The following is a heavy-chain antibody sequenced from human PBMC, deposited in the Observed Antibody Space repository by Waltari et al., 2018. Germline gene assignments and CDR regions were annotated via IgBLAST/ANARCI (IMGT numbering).Heavy chain of an antibody. V-gene: IGHV4-34*01. CDR1: GGSFSGYY. Sequence: QVQLQQWGAGLLKPSETLSLTCAVYGGSFSGYYWSWIRQPPGKGLEWIGEINHSGSTNYNPSLKSRFTISVDTSKNQFSLKLSSVTAADTAVYYCARGPDIVVVPAAIGDAFDIWGQGTMVTVSS. J-gene: IGHJ3*02. CDR2: INHSGST. CDR3: ARGPDIVVVPAAIGDAFDI. D-gene: IGHD2-2*02.